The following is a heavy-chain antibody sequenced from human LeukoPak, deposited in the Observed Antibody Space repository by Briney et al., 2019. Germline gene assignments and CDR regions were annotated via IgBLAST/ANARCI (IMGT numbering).Heavy chain of an antibody. CDR2: INHSGST. D-gene: IGHD3-9*01. J-gene: IGHJ3*02. CDR3: ARRPYGILTGPRMVDAFDI. Sequence: SETLSLTCAVYGGSFSGYYWSWIRQPPGKGLEWIGEINHSGSTNYNPSLKSRVTISVDTSKNQFSLKLSSVTAADTAVYYCARRPYGILTGPRMVDAFDIWGQGTMVTVSS. V-gene: IGHV4-34*01. CDR1: GGSFSGYY.